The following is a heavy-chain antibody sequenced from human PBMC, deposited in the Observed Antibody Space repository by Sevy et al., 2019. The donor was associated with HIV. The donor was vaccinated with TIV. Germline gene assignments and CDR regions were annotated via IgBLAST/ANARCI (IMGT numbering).Heavy chain of an antibody. J-gene: IGHJ6*02. V-gene: IGHV3-21*01. CDR2: ISSSSSYI. D-gene: IGHD3-3*01. CDR1: GFTFSSYS. CDR3: ARGAVGIEGIRFLEWLSADYYYYGMDV. Sequence: GGSLRLSCAASGFTFSSYSMNWVRQAPGKGLEWVSSISSSSSYIYYADSVKGRFTISRDNAKNSLYLQMNSLRAEDTAGYYCARGAVGIEGIRFLEWLSADYYYYGMDVWGQGTTVTVSS.